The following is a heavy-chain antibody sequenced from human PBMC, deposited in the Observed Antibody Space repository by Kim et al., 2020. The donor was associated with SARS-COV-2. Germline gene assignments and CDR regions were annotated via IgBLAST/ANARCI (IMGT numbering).Heavy chain of an antibody. Sequence: GGSLRLSCAASGFTFSSYSMNWVRQAPGKGLEWVSYISSSSSTIYYADSVKGRFTISRDNAKNSLYLQMNSLRAEDTAVYYCARGSSGYYPPADYYYYGMDVWGQGTTVTVSS. CDR2: ISSSSSTI. D-gene: IGHD3-22*01. V-gene: IGHV3-48*04. CDR1: GFTFSSYS. CDR3: ARGSSGYYPPADYYYYGMDV. J-gene: IGHJ6*02.